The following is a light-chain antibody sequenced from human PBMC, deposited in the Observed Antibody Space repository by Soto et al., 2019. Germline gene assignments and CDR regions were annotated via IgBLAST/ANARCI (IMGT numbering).Light chain of an antibody. CDR2: GAS. J-gene: IGKJ4*01. V-gene: IGKV3-15*01. CDR1: QSVSSN. Sequence: EIVMTQSPATLSVSPGERATLSCRASQSVSSNLAWYQQKPGQAPRLLIYGASTRATGIPARSSGSGSGTEFTLTLSSLQSEDFAVYYCQQYNNWPLTFGGGTKVEIK. CDR3: QQYNNWPLT.